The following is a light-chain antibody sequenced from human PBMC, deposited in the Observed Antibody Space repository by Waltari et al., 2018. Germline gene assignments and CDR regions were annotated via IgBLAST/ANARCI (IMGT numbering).Light chain of an antibody. CDR2: DAS. Sequence: EIVLTQSPATLSLSPGERATLSCRASQSVSSYLAWYQQKPGQAPRLLIYDASNRATGIPARFSGSGSGTDFTLTISSLEPEDLAVYYCQQRSNRFGQGTKMEIK. CDR1: QSVSSY. J-gene: IGKJ2*01. V-gene: IGKV3-11*01. CDR3: QQRSNR.